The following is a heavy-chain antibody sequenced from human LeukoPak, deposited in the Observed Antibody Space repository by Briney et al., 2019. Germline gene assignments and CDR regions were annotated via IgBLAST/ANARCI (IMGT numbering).Heavy chain of an antibody. J-gene: IGHJ4*02. V-gene: IGHV3-23*01. D-gene: IGHD2-15*01. CDR3: AKGNIVVVVAASYYFDY. Sequence: GGSLRLSCAASGFTFSSYAMSWVRQVPGKGLEWVSAISGSGGSTYYADSVKGRFTISRDNSKNTLYLQMNSLRAEDTAVYYCAKGNIVVVVAASYYFDYWGQGTLVTVSS. CDR2: ISGSGGST. CDR1: GFTFSSYA.